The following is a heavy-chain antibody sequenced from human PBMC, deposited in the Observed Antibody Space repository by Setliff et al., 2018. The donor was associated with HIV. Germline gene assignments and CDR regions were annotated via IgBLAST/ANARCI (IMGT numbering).Heavy chain of an antibody. Sequence: ASVKVSCKSSGYSFTNHYMHWVRQAPGQGLEWMGWISAYNGNTNYAQKLQGRVTMTTDTSTSTAYMELSRLRSDDTAVYYCARGPVVTVRWWYYYYYMDVWGKGTTVTVSS. J-gene: IGHJ6*03. D-gene: IGHD2-15*01. CDR3: ARGPVVTVRWWYYYYYMDV. CDR1: GYSFTNHY. V-gene: IGHV1-18*04. CDR2: ISAYNGNT.